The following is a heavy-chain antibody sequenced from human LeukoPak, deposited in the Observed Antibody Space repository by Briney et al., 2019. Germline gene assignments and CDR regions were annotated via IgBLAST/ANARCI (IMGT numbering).Heavy chain of an antibody. Sequence: QPGGSLRLSCVVSGFTFSGNHMNWVRQAPGNGVDWVSVIYSDGDTYYADSVKGRFTISRDSSRNTLSLQMNSLKPEDTAVYYCARDPRDGYGHFDYWGQGTLVTVSS. D-gene: IGHD5-24*01. CDR3: ARDPRDGYGHFDY. CDR1: GFTFSGNH. CDR2: IYSDGDT. V-gene: IGHV3-66*02. J-gene: IGHJ4*02.